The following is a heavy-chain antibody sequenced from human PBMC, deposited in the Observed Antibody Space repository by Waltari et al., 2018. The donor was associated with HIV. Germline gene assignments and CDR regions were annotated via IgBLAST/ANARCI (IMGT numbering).Heavy chain of an antibody. V-gene: IGHV3-23*01. D-gene: IGHD5-12*01. Sequence: EVQLLESGGGLVQPGGSLRLSCAASGFRFSNYAMSWVRQAPGKGLEWVAVVRDIDSTYYVDSGKGRFIISRDDSKDSLYLQMNSLRVEDTAVYYCAKDDRASRGLDDWGQGTLVTVSS. CDR3: AKDDRASRGLDD. CDR1: GFRFSNYA. CDR2: VRDIDST. J-gene: IGHJ4*02.